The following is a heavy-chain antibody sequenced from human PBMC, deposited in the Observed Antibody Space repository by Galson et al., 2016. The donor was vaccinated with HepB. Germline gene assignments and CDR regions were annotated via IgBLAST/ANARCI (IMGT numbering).Heavy chain of an antibody. J-gene: IGHJ4*02. D-gene: IGHD4-11*01. CDR2: ISGYTGQA. CDR3: ARERGNYAYFDY. CDR1: GYTFRDYG. Sequence: SVKVSCKASGYTFRDYGVSWVRQAPGQGLEWLGRISGYTGQADVAQSFQGRVTVTSDKANTAYMELRSLRSDGTAVYYCARERGNYAYFDYWGQGTLVTVSS. V-gene: IGHV1-18*01.